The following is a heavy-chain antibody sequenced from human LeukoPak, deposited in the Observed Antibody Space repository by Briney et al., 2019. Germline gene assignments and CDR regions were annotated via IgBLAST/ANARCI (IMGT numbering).Heavy chain of an antibody. CDR1: GYPFTSYG. V-gene: IGHV1-18*01. CDR2: ISAYNGNT. D-gene: IGHD2-2*02. Sequence: ASVKVSCKASGYPFTSYGISWARQAPGQGLEWMGWISAYNGNTNYAQKLQGRVTMTTDTSTSTAYMELRSLRSDDTAVYYCARDCSSTSCYMNYYYGMDVWGQGTTVTVSS. J-gene: IGHJ6*02. CDR3: ARDCSSTSCYMNYYYGMDV.